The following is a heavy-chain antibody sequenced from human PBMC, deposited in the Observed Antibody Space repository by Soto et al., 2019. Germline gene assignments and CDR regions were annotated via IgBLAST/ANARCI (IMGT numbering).Heavy chain of an antibody. J-gene: IGHJ4*02. CDR1: GYTFTSYG. CDR2: ISAYNGNT. V-gene: IGHV1-18*01. D-gene: IGHD6-19*01. CDR3: ARDVNGPVAGNFDY. Sequence: ASVKVFCKASGYTFTSYGISWVRQAPGQGLEWMGWISAYNGNTNYAQKLQGRVTMTTDTSTSTAYMELRSLRSDDTAVYYCARDVNGPVAGNFDYWGQGTLVTVSS.